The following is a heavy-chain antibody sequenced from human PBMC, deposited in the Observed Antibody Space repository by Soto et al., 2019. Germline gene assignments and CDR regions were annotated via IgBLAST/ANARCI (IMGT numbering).Heavy chain of an antibody. J-gene: IGHJ4*02. V-gene: IGHV3-30*18. CDR2: TSFDGSSG. D-gene: IGHD6-19*01. CDR1: GFTFSSSG. CDR3: AKSTPAVAGYFDY. Sequence: QVQLVESGGGVVQPGRSLRLSCAASGFTFSSSGMHWVRQAPGKGLEWVAVTSFDGSSGYYADSVRGRFTISRDNSNNPLYLQMNSLRAEDTAVYYCAKSTPAVAGYFDYWGAGTLVTVSS.